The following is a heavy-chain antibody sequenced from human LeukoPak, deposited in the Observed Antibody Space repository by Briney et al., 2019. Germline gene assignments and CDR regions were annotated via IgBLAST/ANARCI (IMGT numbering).Heavy chain of an antibody. V-gene: IGHV4-39*01. CDR2: IYYSGST. Sequence: SVTLSLTCTVSGGSISGSSYYWGWIRQPPGKGLEWIGSIYYSGSTYYKPSLKSRVTMSVDTSKNQFSLKLSSVTAADTAVYYCARPQRYSNYALDYWGQGTLVTVSS. D-gene: IGHD4-11*01. CDR3: ARPQRYSNYALDY. CDR1: GGSISGSSYY. J-gene: IGHJ4*02.